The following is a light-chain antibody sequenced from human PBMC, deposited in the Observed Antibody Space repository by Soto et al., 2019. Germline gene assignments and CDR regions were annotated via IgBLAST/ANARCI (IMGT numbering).Light chain of an antibody. V-gene: IGKV3-20*01. CDR2: GVS. Sequence: ELGLTQSTGALSLSPGERATLSCRASQSLSSRNLAWYQQKPGQAPRPLIYGVSSRATGIPDRFSGSGSGTVFTLTISSLQPEDFATYYCQQSYSTPLTFGGRTKVDIK. CDR3: QQSYSTPLT. CDR1: QSLSSRN. J-gene: IGKJ4*01.